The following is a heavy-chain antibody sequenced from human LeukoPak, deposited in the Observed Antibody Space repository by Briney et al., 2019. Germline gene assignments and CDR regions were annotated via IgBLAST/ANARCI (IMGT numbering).Heavy chain of an antibody. D-gene: IGHD5-24*01. CDR2: IYYTGGT. Sequence: PSETLSLTCTVSGGSISTYYWNWLRQSPGKGLEWIGYIYYTGGTKYNPSLKSRLTISLDTSKSQFSLELSSVSTADTDIYYCARGTDDYKFDFWGQGALVTVSS. J-gene: IGHJ4*02. CDR1: GGSISTYY. CDR3: ARGTDDYKFDF. V-gene: IGHV4-59*01.